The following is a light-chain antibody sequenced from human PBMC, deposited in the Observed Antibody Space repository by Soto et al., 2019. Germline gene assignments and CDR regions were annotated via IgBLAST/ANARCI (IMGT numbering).Light chain of an antibody. V-gene: IGLV2-14*02. Sequence: QSALIQPPCVSGSLRQLVTISCTGASSHVGTYDYASFFQHNPVTVPRPSGVSRRFPDSRSGNAASLSISGLQAEDEADYYCSSFTSSTAVVFGGGTKLTVL. CDR1: SSHVGTYDY. J-gene: IGLJ2*01. CDR3: SSFTSSTAVV.